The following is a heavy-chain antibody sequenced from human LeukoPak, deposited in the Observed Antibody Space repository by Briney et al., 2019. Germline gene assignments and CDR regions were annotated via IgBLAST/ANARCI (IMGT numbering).Heavy chain of an antibody. V-gene: IGHV3-23*01. Sequence: GGSLRLSCAASGFKFGNEAMNWVRQAPEKGLEWIATISAPDGSTYYADSVKGRFTTSRDNSKNTVYLQMNSLRAEDTAIYYCTTITALGSWGQGTRVTVSS. D-gene: IGHD6-6*01. J-gene: IGHJ5*02. CDR2: ISAPDGST. CDR1: GFKFGNEA. CDR3: TTITALGS.